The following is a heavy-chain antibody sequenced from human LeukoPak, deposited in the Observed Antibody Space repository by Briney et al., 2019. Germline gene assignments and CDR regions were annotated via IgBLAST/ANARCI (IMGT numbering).Heavy chain of an antibody. J-gene: IGHJ6*02. CDR1: GGTFSSYA. CDR3: AMPGNVVPAARFYYYYGMDV. D-gene: IGHD2-2*01. Sequence: SVKVSCKASGGTFSSYAISWVRQAPGQGLEWMGGIIPIFGTANYAQKFQGRVTITADEPTSTAYMELSSLRSEDTAVYYCAMPGNVVPAARFYYYYGMDVWGQGTTVTVSS. CDR2: IIPIFGTA. V-gene: IGHV1-69*13.